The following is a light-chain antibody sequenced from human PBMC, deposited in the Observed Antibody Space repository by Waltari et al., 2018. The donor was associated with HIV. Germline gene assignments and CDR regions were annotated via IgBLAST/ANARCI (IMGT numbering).Light chain of an antibody. CDR1: SGDVGGYDY. CDR2: DVT. CDR3: SSYTSSSTRIV. Sequence: QSALTQPASVSGSPGQSITISCTGTSGDVGGYDYVSWYQQNPGKAPKLMIYDVTKRPSGVSNRFSGSKSGNTASLTISGLQAEDEADYYCSSYTSSSTRIVFGGGTKLTVL. J-gene: IGLJ2*01. V-gene: IGLV2-14*03.